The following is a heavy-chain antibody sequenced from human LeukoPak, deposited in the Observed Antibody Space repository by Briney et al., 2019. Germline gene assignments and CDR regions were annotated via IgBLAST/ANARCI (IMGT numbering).Heavy chain of an antibody. CDR2: INPNSGGT. D-gene: IGHD3-10*01. V-gene: IGHV1-2*02. Sequence: SVKVSCKASRYTLTGYYMHSVRQAPGQGHEWMGWINPNSGGTNYAQKFQGRVTMTRDTSISTAYMELSRLRSDDTAVYYCARSYGEADAFDIWGQGTMVTVSS. CDR1: RYTLTGYY. CDR3: ARSYGEADAFDI. J-gene: IGHJ3*02.